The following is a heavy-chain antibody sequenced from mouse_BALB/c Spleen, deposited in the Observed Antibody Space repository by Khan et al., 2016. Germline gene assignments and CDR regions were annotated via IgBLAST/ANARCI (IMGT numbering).Heavy chain of an antibody. Sequence: VQLKESGPGLVKPSQSLSLTCTVTGYSITSDYAWNWIRQFPGNKLEWMGYISYSGSTSYNPSLKSRISITRDTSKNQFFLQLNSVTTEDTATYDCAIWLRQRNWFAYWGQGTLVTVSA. CDR2: ISYSGST. CDR1: GYSITSDYA. CDR3: AIWLRQRNWFAY. D-gene: IGHD2-2*01. J-gene: IGHJ3*01. V-gene: IGHV3-2*02.